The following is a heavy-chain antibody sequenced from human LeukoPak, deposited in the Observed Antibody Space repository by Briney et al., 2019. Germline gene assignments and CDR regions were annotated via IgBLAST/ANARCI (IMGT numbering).Heavy chain of an antibody. D-gene: IGHD2-15*01. CDR1: GFTFSSYA. CDR3: AKMCSGGSCYYFDY. V-gene: IGHV3-23*01. J-gene: IGHJ4*02. CDR2: ISGSGGST. Sequence: GGSLRLSCAASGFTFSSYAMSWVRQAPGKGLEWASAISGSGGSTYYADSVKGRFTISRDNSKNTLYLQMNSLRAEDTAVNYCAKMCSGGSCYYFDYWGQGTLVTVSS.